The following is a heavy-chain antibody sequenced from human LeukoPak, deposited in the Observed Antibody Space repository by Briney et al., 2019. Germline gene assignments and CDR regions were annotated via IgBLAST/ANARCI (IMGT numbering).Heavy chain of an antibody. V-gene: IGHV4-39*01. D-gene: IGHD6-13*01. CDR1: GGSISSSRYY. J-gene: IGHJ4*02. Sequence: PSETLSLTCTVSGGSISSSRYYWGWIRQPPGKGREWIGNINYSGSTYYSPSLKGRVTISVDTSKNQFSLKLSSVTAADTAVYYCARQIIRGQYLVHFDYWGQGTLVTVSS. CDR3: ARQIIRGQYLVHFDY. CDR2: INYSGST.